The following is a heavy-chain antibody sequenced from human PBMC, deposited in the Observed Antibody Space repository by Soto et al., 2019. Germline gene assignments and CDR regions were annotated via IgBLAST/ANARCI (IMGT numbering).Heavy chain of an antibody. Sequence: GGSLRLSCAASGFTFSSYWMSWVRQAPGKGLEWVANIKQDGSEKYYVDSVKGRFTISRDNAKNSLYLQMNSLRAEDTAVYYCAKPGRVRMITFGGGAHYMDVWGKGTTVTVSS. CDR2: IKQDGSEK. V-gene: IGHV3-7*01. CDR3: AKPGRVRMITFGGGAHYMDV. J-gene: IGHJ6*03. D-gene: IGHD3-16*01. CDR1: GFTFSSYW.